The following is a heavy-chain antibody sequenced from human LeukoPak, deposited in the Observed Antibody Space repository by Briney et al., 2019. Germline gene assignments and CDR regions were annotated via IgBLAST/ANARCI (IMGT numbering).Heavy chain of an antibody. CDR3: VRGYYSNSFDF. CDR2: ISNSDDTR. CDR1: GYTFTSYS. Sequence: GGSLRLSCAASGYTFTSYSMSWVRQAPGKGLEWVSFISNSDDTRYYADSVRGRFTISRDDAKNSFYLQMSSLRDGDTAVYYCVRGYYSNSFDFWGQGTVVTVSS. J-gene: IGHJ3*01. D-gene: IGHD2/OR15-2a*01. V-gene: IGHV3-48*02.